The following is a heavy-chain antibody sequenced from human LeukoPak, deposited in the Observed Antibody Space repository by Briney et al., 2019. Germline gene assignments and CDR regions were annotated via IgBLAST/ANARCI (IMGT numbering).Heavy chain of an antibody. D-gene: IGHD2-2*02. Sequence: GGSLRLSCAASGFTFDDYAMHWVRQAPGKGLEWVSGISWNSGSIGYADSVKGRFTISRDNAKNSLYLQMNSLRAEDTALYYCAKGGDCSSTSCYILLPFDYWGQGTLVTVSS. CDR1: GFTFDDYA. V-gene: IGHV3-9*01. CDR2: ISWNSGSI. J-gene: IGHJ4*02. CDR3: AKGGDCSSTSCYILLPFDY.